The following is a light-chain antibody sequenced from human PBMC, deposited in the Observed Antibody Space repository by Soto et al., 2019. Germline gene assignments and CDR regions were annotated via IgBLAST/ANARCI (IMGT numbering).Light chain of an antibody. V-gene: IGKV3-15*01. CDR1: QSVSNN. J-gene: IGKJ4*01. Sequence: IVGTQSPATLSVSPGERATLSCRASQSVSNNLAWYQQKPGQAPRLLIYGASTRATDIPARFSGSGSGTEFTRIISSLQSEDFEVYYCQQYNNWPLSVGGGAKVEIK. CDR2: GAS. CDR3: QQYNNWPLS.